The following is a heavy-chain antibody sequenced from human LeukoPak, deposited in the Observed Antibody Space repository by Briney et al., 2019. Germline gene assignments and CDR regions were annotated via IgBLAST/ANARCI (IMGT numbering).Heavy chain of an antibody. CDR2: MYTSGST. V-gene: IGHV4-61*09. CDR1: GGSISSGSYY. Sequence: PSETLSLTCTVSGGSISSGSYYWNWIRQPAGKGLEWIGHMYTSGSTNYNPSLKSRVTISVDMSKNQFSLNMSSVTAADTAVYYWAREIGGGPSGPDYWGQGTLV. CDR3: AREIGGGPSGPDY. J-gene: IGHJ4*01. D-gene: IGHD2/OR15-2a*01.